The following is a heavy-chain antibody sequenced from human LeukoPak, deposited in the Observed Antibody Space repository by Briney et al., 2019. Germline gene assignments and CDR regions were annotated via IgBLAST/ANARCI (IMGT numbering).Heavy chain of an antibody. V-gene: IGHV1-46*01. Sequence: VNVSCKASGYTFINYYVHWVRQTPGQGPEYMGIINPSAGNTNYAQKFQGRITMTRDTSTTTVYMELSSLVSEDTAVYYCARERPSKCYFDYWGQGTLDPVSS. CDR3: ARERPSKCYFDY. CDR2: INPSAGNT. CDR1: GYTFINYY. J-gene: IGHJ4*02.